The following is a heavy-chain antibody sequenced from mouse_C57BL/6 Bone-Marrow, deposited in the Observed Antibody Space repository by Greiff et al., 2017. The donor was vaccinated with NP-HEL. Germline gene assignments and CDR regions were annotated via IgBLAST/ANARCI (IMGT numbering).Heavy chain of an antibody. V-gene: IGHV1-82*01. Sequence: VQLQQSGPELVKPGASVKISCKASGYAFSSSWMNWVRQRPGKGLEWIGRIYPGGGDTNYTGTFKGTATLTADKSSSTAYMQLSRLTSEDSAVYFCARDAWFAYRGQETRVTVSA. CDR1: GYAFSSSW. CDR2: IYPGGGDT. J-gene: IGHJ3*01. CDR3: ARDAWFAY.